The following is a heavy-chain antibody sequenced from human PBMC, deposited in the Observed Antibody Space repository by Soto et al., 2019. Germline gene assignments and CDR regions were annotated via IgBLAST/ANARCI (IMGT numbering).Heavy chain of an antibody. Sequence: EVQLVESGGGLVQPGGSLRLTCVASGFIFSDYWMNWVRQAPGKGLEWVARINQAGREKFYVDSVRGRFTISRDNAKNSLSVQMDSLRAEDTAIYYCARRGIGVAGILDYWGQGILVTVSS. D-gene: IGHD6-19*01. CDR3: ARRGIGVAGILDY. J-gene: IGHJ4*02. V-gene: IGHV3-7*03. CDR1: GFIFSDYW. CDR2: INQAGREK.